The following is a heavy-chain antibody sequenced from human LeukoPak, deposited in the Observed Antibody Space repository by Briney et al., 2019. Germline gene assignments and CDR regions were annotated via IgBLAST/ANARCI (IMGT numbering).Heavy chain of an antibody. CDR1: GFTFDDYA. CDR2: INWNSGYI. V-gene: IGHV3-9*01. J-gene: IGHJ3*02. D-gene: IGHD3-9*01. Sequence: GRSLRLSCVASGFTFDDYAMHWVRQAPGKGLEWVSGINWNSGYIGYADSVKGRFTMSRDNAKNSLYLQMNSLRAEDTALYYCAKGPYDWAGTHTQDGFDIWGQGTMVTVSS. CDR3: AKGPYDWAGTHTQDGFDI.